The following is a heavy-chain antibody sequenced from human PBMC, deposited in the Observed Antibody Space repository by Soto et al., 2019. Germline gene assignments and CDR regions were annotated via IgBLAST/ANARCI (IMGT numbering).Heavy chain of an antibody. V-gene: IGHV3-48*04. CDR3: AKDSVVGVITRWSNFDY. CDR1: GFTFSSYS. Sequence: PGGSLRLSCAASGFTFSSYSMNWVRQAPGKGLEWVSYISSSGSTIYYADSVKGRFTISRDNAKNSLYLQMNSLRAEDTAVYYCAKDSVVGVITRWSNFDYWGQGTLVTVSS. D-gene: IGHD3-22*01. J-gene: IGHJ4*02. CDR2: ISSSGSTI.